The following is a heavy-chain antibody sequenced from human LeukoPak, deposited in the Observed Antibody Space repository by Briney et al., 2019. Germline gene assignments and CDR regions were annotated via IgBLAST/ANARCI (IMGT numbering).Heavy chain of an antibody. CDR1: GFTFKNYA. V-gene: IGHV3-23*01. CDR2: ISGSGGST. CDR3: AKKGVAAAGFVRY. J-gene: IGHJ4*02. D-gene: IGHD6-13*01. Sequence: AGSLRLSCAASGFTFKNYAMNWVRQAPGKGLEWVSAISGSGGSTYYADSVKGRFTISRDNSKNTLYLQMNSLRAEDTAVYYCAKKGVAAAGFVRYWGQGTLVTVSS.